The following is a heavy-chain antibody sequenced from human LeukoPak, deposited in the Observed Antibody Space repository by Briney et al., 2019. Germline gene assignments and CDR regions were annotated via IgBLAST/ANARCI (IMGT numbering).Heavy chain of an antibody. CDR1: GYTLTDYY. Sequence: ASVKVSCKASGYTLTDYYMHWVRQAPGQGLEWMGRINPNSGGTNYAQKLQGRVTMTTDTSTSTAYMELRSLRSDDTAVYYCARDFPFSGSYYDYWGQGTLVTVSS. D-gene: IGHD1-26*01. CDR3: ARDFPFSGSYYDY. CDR2: INPNSGGT. V-gene: IGHV1-2*06. J-gene: IGHJ4*02.